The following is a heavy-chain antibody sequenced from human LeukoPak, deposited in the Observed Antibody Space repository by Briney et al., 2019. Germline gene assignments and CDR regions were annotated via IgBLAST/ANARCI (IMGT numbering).Heavy chain of an antibody. V-gene: IGHV3-9*01. CDR2: ISWNSGSI. D-gene: IGHD6-13*01. CDR3: AKVFPYSSSWSNWYFDL. Sequence: GGSLRLSCAASGFTFDDYAMHWVRQAPGKGLEWVSVISWNSGSIGYADSVKGRFTISRDNAKNSLYLQMNSLRAEDTALYYCAKVFPYSSSWSNWYFDLWGRGTLVTVSS. CDR1: GFTFDDYA. J-gene: IGHJ2*01.